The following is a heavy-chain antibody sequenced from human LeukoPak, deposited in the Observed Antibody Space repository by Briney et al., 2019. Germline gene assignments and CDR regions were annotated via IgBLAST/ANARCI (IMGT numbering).Heavy chain of an antibody. D-gene: IGHD1-26*01. Sequence: GGSLRLSCAASGFTFTSHLMHWVRQAPGKGLVWVSHVRGDGSSTKYADSVKGRFTISRDNAKNTLFLHMDSLRAEDTAVYFCARDWAGSLDYWGRGTLVTVSS. CDR1: GFTFTSHL. CDR3: ARDWAGSLDY. J-gene: IGHJ4*02. V-gene: IGHV3-74*03. CDR2: VRGDGSST.